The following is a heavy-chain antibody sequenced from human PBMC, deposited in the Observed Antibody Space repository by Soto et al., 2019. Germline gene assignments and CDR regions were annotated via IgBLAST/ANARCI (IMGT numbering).Heavy chain of an antibody. D-gene: IGHD6-13*01. V-gene: IGHV4-38-2*01. J-gene: IGHJ6*02. Sequence: PETLSLTCAFSNSCIGSGYYWGCLCSAPEKELEYIGSILHTGTTYDNPCLKSRAIISVDTSKNQFSLRLNSVTAPDTAGYFCATTPIAEAGHYYQGRDVWGQWTPLTGS. CDR2: ILHTGTT. CDR1: NSCIGSGYY. CDR3: ATTPIAEAGHYYQGRDV.